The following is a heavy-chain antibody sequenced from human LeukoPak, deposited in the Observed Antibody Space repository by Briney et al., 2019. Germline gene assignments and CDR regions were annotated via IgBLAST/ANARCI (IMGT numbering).Heavy chain of an antibody. V-gene: IGHV3-48*02. CDR3: ARDRGYYYDSSGYYYFDY. D-gene: IGHD3-22*01. Sequence: PGGSLRLSCAASGFTFSSYSMNWVRQAPGKGLEWVSYSSSSSTIYYADSVKGRFTISRDNAKNSLYLQMNSLRDEDTVVYYCARDRGYYYDSSGYYYFDYWGQGTLVTVSS. CDR2: SSSSSTI. J-gene: IGHJ4*02. CDR1: GFTFSSYS.